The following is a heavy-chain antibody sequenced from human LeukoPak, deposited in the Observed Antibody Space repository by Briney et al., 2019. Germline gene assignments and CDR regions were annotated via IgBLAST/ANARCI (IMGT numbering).Heavy chain of an antibody. CDR3: ARDTALWTFDI. V-gene: IGHV4-4*02. CDR1: GGSISSSNW. J-gene: IGHJ3*02. CDR2: IYHSGST. Sequence: SGTLSLTCAVSGGSISSSNWWSWVRQPPGKGLEWIGEIYHSGSTNYNPSLKSRLTMSVDRSKNQFSLKMASVTAADTAMYYCARDTALWTFDIWGQGTMVTVSS. D-gene: IGHD2-21*02.